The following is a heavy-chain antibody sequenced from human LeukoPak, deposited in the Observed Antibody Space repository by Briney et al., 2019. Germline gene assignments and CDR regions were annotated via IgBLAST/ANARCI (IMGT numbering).Heavy chain of an antibody. V-gene: IGHV3-23*01. D-gene: IGHD3-10*01. CDR2: ISGSGGST. CDR1: GFSFSSYG. J-gene: IGHJ4*02. CDR3: AKGGWFGELPHFDY. Sequence: PGGSLRLSCAASGFSFSSYGMSWVRQAPGKGLEWVSAISGSGGSTYYADSVKGRFTISRDNSKNTLYLQMNSLRAEDTAVYYCAKGGWFGELPHFDYWGQGTLVTVSS.